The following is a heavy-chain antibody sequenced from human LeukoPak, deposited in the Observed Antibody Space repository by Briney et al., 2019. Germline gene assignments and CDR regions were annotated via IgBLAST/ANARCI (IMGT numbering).Heavy chain of an antibody. D-gene: IGHD6-19*01. CDR1: GFTFSSYA. V-gene: IGHV3-23*01. Sequence: PGGSLRLSCAASGFTFSSYAMSWVRQAPGKGLVWVSTISGSAGSTYYADSVKGRFTISRDNSKNTLWLQMNSLRAGGTAVYYCAKPYSSGYNWFDPWGQGTLVTVSS. J-gene: IGHJ5*02. CDR2: ISGSAGST. CDR3: AKPYSSGYNWFDP.